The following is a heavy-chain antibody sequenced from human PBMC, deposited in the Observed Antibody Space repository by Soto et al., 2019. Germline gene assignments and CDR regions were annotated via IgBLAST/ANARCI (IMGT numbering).Heavy chain of an antibody. D-gene: IGHD6-13*01. CDR1: GFTFSSYG. J-gene: IGHJ4*02. CDR2: ISYDGSNK. V-gene: IGHV3-30*18. Sequence: QVQLVESGGGVVQPGRSLRLSCAASGFTFSSYGMLWVRQAPGKGLEWVAVISYDGSNKYYADSVKGRFTITRDNSKNTLYRQMNSFRAEETAVYYCAKSRSAAGRYYFDYWGQGTLVTVSS. CDR3: AKSRSAAGRYYFDY.